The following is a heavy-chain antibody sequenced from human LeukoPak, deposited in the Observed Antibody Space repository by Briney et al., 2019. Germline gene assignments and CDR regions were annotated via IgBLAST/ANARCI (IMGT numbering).Heavy chain of an antibody. Sequence: SETLSLTCTVSGGSISSSGYYWAWVRQPPGTGLEWIGNVYYSGTTDYNPSLESRVTIFVDTSKSQFSLRVRSVTAADTAVYYCARRRAPGTGFFDYWGQGALVTVSS. CDR1: GGSISSSGYY. J-gene: IGHJ4*02. CDR2: VYYSGTT. CDR3: ARRRAPGTGFFDY. D-gene: IGHD3/OR15-3a*01. V-gene: IGHV4-39*01.